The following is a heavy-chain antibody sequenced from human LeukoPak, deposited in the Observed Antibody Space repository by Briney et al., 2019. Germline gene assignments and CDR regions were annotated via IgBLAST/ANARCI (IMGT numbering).Heavy chain of an antibody. J-gene: IGHJ4*02. CDR1: GFTFSSYA. CDR2: ISGSGGST. V-gene: IGHV3-23*01. Sequence: GRSLRLSCAASGFTFSSYAMSWVRQAPGKGLEWVSAISGSGGSTYYADSVKGRFTISRDNSKNTLYLQMNSLRAEDTAVYYCAKDGFLSLRYFDWLFDYWGQGTLVTVSS. CDR3: AKDGFLSLRYFDWLFDY. D-gene: IGHD3-9*01.